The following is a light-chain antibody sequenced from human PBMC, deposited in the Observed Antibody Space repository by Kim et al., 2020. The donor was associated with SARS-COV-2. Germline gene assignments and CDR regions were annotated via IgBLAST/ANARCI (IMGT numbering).Light chain of an antibody. J-gene: IGLJ3*02. Sequence: GQSVTISCTGTSSDVGAYNYVSWYQQHPGKAPKLVIYDVTKRPSGVPDRFSGSKSGNTASLTISGLQAEDEADYYCCSYAGSYNWVFGGGTQLTVL. CDR2: DVT. V-gene: IGLV2-11*01. CDR3: CSYAGSYNWV. CDR1: SSDVGAYNY.